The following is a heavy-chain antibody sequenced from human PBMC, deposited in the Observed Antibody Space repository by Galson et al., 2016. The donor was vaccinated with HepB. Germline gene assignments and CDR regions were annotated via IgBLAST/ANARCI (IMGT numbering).Heavy chain of an antibody. CDR1: GFTFSTYA. V-gene: IGHV3-23*01. D-gene: IGHD1-26*01. CDR3: ARDRNSGSFYAYFQH. J-gene: IGHJ1*01. Sequence: SLRLSCAASGFTFSTYAMSWVRQAPGKGLEWVSTIGGDGATFYGDSVKGRFTISRDDSKNTLYLQMNSLRAEDTAVYYCARDRNSGSFYAYFQHWGQGTLVTVSS. CDR2: IGGDGAT.